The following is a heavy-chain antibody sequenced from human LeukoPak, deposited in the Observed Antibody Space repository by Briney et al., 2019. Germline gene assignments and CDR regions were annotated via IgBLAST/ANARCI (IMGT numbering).Heavy chain of an antibody. V-gene: IGHV4-34*01. Sequence: PSETLSLTCAVYGGSFSGYYWSWIRQPPGKGLEWIGEINHSGSTNYNPSLKSRVTISVDTSKNQFSLKLSSVTAADTAVYYCARAPTYGSGFNWGQGTLVTVSS. CDR3: ARAPTYGSGFN. J-gene: IGHJ4*02. CDR1: GGSFSGYY. CDR2: INHSGST. D-gene: IGHD3-10*01.